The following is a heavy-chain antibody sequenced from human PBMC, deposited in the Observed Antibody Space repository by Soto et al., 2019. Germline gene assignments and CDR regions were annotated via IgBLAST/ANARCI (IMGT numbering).Heavy chain of an antibody. Sequence: ESGGGVVQPGRSLRLSCAASGFTFSSYGMHWVRQAPGNGLEWVAVIWYDGSNKYYADSVKGRFTISRDNSKNTLYLQMNSLRAEDTAVYYCARGGSYRNYYYGMDVWGQGTTVTVSS. CDR2: IWYDGSNK. J-gene: IGHJ6*02. CDR3: ARGGSYRNYYYGMDV. D-gene: IGHD1-26*01. V-gene: IGHV3-33*01. CDR1: GFTFSSYG.